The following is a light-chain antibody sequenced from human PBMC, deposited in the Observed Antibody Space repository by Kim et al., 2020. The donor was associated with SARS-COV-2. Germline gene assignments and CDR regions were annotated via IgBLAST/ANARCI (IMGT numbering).Light chain of an antibody. V-gene: IGKV1-12*01. CDR2: AAS. Sequence: DIQMTQSPPXXSAXVGDRVTXTCRASQGISSWLAWYXQKPGKAPXLLIYAASSLQSGVPSRFSGSGSGTDFTLTISSLQPXXFATYYCXXXNSXPWTXGQGT. J-gene: IGKJ1*01. CDR1: QGISSW. CDR3: XXXNSXPWT.